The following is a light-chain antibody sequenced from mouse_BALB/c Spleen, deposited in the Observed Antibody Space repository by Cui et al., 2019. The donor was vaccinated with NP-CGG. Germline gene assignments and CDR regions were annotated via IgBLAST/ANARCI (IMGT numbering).Light chain of an antibody. CDR2: GTN. V-gene: IGLV1*01. Sequence: QAVVTQESALTTSHGEKVTLTCRSSTGAVTTSNYANWVQEKPDHVFTGLIGGTNNRAPGVPARFSGSLIGDKAALTITGAQTEDEAIYFCALWYSNHWVFGGGTKLTVL. J-gene: IGLJ1*01. CDR1: TGAVTTSNY. CDR3: ALWYSNHWV.